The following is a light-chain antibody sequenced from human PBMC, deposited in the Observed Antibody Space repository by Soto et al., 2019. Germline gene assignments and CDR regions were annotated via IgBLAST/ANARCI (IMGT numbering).Light chain of an antibody. CDR1: QSISIC. J-gene: IGKJ1*01. V-gene: IGKV1-39*01. CDR2: AAS. Sequence: DIQMTQAPSSLSAYVGDRVTITFRASQSISICLNLYHQKAGKAPKLLIYAASSLETGVPSRFSGSGSGTDFTLTISSLQPEDVATYYCQKYDTAPLTFGQGTKVDFK. CDR3: QKYDTAPLT.